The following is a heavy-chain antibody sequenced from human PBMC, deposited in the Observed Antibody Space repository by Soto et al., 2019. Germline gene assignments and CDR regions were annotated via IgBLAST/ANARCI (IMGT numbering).Heavy chain of an antibody. CDR3: VHSQRRSRCSGGNCYHFDH. CDR2: IFWDGDK. D-gene: IGHD2-15*01. J-gene: IGHJ4*02. V-gene: IGHV2-5*02. Sequence: QISLKESGPTLVKPTQTLTLTCTVSGFSITTDGVGVGWIRQPPGQAPEWLTLIFWDGDKRYSPSLKNRLTITTDTSKTQVVLIMTNMGPEYTATFSCVHSQRRSRCSGGNCYHFDHWGQGILVTVSS. CDR1: GFSITTDGVG.